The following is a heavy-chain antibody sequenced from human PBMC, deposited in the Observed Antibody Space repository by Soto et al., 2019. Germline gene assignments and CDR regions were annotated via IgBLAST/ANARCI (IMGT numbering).Heavy chain of an antibody. D-gene: IGHD7-27*01. CDR3: ARDLSWGSNWYYYMDV. V-gene: IGHV3-48*01. J-gene: IGHJ6*03. CDR1: GFILSDCA. Sequence: EVQLVESGGGLVQPGGSLRLSCATSGFILSDCAMNWVRQAPGKWLEWVSYISSSSSVIDYADSVKGRFTVSRDNARNSLYLQMHSLRAEDTAVYYCARDLSWGSNWYYYMDVWGKGTTVTVSS. CDR2: ISSSSSVI.